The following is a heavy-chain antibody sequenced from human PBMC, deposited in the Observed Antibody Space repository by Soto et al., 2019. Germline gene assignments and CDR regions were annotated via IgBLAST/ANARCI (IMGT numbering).Heavy chain of an antibody. CDR3: ARSGLPFDY. V-gene: IGHV3-64*01. Sequence: WGALGPLCAASWFNFSSLGIHRVRQAPGKGLEYVSGISRNGGSTYYANSVKGRFTISRDNSKSTLYLQVGSLRAEDMAVYYCARSGLPFDYWGQGTLVTVSS. CDR2: ISRNGGST. J-gene: IGHJ4*02. CDR1: WFNFSSLG. D-gene: IGHD2-21*02.